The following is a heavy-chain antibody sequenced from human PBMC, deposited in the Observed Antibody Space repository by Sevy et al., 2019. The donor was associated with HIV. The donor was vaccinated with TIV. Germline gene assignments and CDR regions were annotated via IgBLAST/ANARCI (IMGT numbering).Heavy chain of an antibody. CDR3: ARVGYCRGGTCFSGFYYAMDV. V-gene: IGHV3-53*01. J-gene: IGHJ6*02. CDR2: VYSGGAT. D-gene: IGHD2-15*01. CDR1: GFTFRNYA. Sequence: GGSLRLSCAASGFTFRNYAMNWVRQAPGKGLEGVAVVYSGGATYYADSVKGRFTISRDKSKSTLYLQMKSLRAEDTAVYYCARVGYCRGGTCFSGFYYAMDVWCQGTTVTVSS.